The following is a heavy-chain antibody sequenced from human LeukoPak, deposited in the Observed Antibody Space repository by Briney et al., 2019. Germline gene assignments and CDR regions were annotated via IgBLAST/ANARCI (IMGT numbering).Heavy chain of an antibody. J-gene: IGHJ6*03. D-gene: IGHD3-3*01. Sequence: GESLKISCKGSGYSFTSYWIGWVRQMPGKGLEWMGIIYPGDSDTRYSPSFQGQVTISADKSISTAYLQWSSLKASDTAMYYCARSADYDFWSGLSGYYYYMDVWGKGTTVTVSS. CDR2: IYPGDSDT. V-gene: IGHV5-51*01. CDR3: ARSADYDFWSGLSGYYYYMDV. CDR1: GYSFTSYW.